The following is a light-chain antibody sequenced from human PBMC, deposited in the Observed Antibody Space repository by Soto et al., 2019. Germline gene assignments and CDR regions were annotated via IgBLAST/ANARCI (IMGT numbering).Light chain of an antibody. CDR2: EVN. CDR3: TSYAAGKNVV. Sequence: QSALTQPPSASGSPGQSVTLSCTGTSSDVGNYNYVSWYQQYPGKAPKLMIYEVNKRPSGVPDRFSGSKSGNTASLTVSGLQAEDEADYYCTSYAAGKNVVFGGGTKLTVL. CDR1: SSDVGNYNY. J-gene: IGLJ2*01. V-gene: IGLV2-8*01.